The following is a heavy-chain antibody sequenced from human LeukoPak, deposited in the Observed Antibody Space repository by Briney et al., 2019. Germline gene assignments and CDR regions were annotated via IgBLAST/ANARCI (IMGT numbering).Heavy chain of an antibody. CDR1: GYTFTSYA. V-gene: IGHV1-3*01. J-gene: IGHJ6*02. CDR2: INAGNGNT. D-gene: IGHD2-2*01. CDR3: ARVRGYCSSTSCFHLYGMDV. Sequence: ASVKVSCKASGYTFTSYAMHWVRQAPGQRLEWMGWINAGNGNTKYSQKFQGRVTITRDTSASTAYMELSSLRSEDTAVYYCARVRGYCSSTSCFHLYGMDVWGQGTTVTVSS.